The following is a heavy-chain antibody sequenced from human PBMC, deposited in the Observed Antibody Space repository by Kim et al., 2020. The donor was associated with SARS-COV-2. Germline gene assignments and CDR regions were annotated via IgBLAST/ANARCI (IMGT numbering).Heavy chain of an antibody. CDR2: IYYSGST. Sequence: SETLSLTCTVSGGSISSGGYYWSWIRQHPGKGLEWIGYIYYSGSTYYNPSLKSRVTISVDTSKNQFSLKLSSVTAADTAVYYCARAPNILWLREYYFDYWGQGTLVTVSS. J-gene: IGHJ4*02. D-gene: IGHD5-18*01. CDR1: GGSISSGGYY. V-gene: IGHV4-31*03. CDR3: ARAPNILWLREYYFDY.